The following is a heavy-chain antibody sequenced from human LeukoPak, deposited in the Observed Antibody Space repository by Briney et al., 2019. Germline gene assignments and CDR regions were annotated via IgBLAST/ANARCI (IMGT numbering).Heavy chain of an antibody. V-gene: IGHV4-30-4*08. J-gene: IGHJ4*02. CDR2: IYYSGST. CDR1: GGSISSGDYY. D-gene: IGHD2-2*02. Sequence: SETLSLTCTVSGGSISSGDYYWSWIRQPPGKGLEWIGYIYYSGSTYYNPSLKSRVTISVDTSKNQFSLKLSSVTAADTAVYYCARGLGYCSSTSCYTAVPFDYWGQGTLVTVSS. CDR3: ARGLGYCSSTSCYTAVPFDY.